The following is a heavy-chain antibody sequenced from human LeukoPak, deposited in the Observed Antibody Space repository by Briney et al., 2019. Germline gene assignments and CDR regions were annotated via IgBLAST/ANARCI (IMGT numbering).Heavy chain of an antibody. CDR3: ARSITMVRGGDY. J-gene: IGHJ4*02. CDR1: GFTFSSYG. Sequence: GGSLRLSCAASGFTFSSYGMHWVRQAPGKGLEWVAFIRYDGSNKYYADSVKGRFTISRDNSKNTLYLQMNSLRAEDTAVYYCARSITMVRGGDYWGQGTLVTVSS. D-gene: IGHD3-10*01. V-gene: IGHV3-30*02. CDR2: IRYDGSNK.